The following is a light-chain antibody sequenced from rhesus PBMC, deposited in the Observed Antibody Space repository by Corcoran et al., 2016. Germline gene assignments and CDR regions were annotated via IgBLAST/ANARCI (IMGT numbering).Light chain of an antibody. J-gene: IGKJ4*01. V-gene: IGKV1-25*01. CDR1: RGISRY. CDR3: QQYNELVT. Sequence: DIQMTQSPSSLSASVGDRVTLTCRASRGISRYLAWYQKKPGKAPRLLVYYATTLQSGVPSRFSGSGSGTELPLPISGLQPEDFATYYCQQYNELVTFGGGTKVEIK. CDR2: YAT.